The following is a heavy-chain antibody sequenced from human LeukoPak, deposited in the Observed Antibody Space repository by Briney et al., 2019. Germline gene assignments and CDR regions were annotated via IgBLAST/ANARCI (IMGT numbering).Heavy chain of an antibody. Sequence: GGSLRLSCAASGFTLDDYAMHWVRQGPGKGLEWVSGISWNSGNIGYADSVKGRFTISRDNAKNSLYLQMNSLRPEDTALYYCAKGYCSSTSCYFDYWGQGTLVTVSS. J-gene: IGHJ4*02. D-gene: IGHD2-2*01. V-gene: IGHV3-9*01. CDR2: ISWNSGNI. CDR1: GFTLDDYA. CDR3: AKGYCSSTSCYFDY.